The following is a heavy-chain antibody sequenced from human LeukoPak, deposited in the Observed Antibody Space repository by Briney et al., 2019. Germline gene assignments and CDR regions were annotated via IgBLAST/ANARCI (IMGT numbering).Heavy chain of an antibody. CDR3: ARSGYCSGGSCYPGGDYYYYYMDV. CDR1: GGSISSGDNY. J-gene: IGHJ6*03. V-gene: IGHV4-30-4*01. Sequence: PSQTLFLPCTVSGGSISSGDNYWSWIRQHPGKGLESIGYIYYTGSTSYNRSLKNQFTISVDTSKKQFYLELTYVTVEDTAVYYCARSGYCSGGSCYPGGDYYYYYMDVWGKGTTVTVSS. D-gene: IGHD2-15*01. CDR2: IYYTGST.